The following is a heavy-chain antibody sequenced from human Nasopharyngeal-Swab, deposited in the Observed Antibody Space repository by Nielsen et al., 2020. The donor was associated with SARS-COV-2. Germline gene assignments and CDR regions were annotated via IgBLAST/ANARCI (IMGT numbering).Heavy chain of an antibody. V-gene: IGHV3-11*04. D-gene: IGHD3-10*01. CDR1: GFTFSDYY. J-gene: IGHJ4*02. CDR3: ARDADYYGSGSYLGY. CDR2: ISSSGSTI. Sequence: GESLKISRAASGFTFSDYYMSWIRQAPGKGLEWVSYISSSGSTIYYADSVKGRFTISRDNAKNSLYLQMNSLRAEDTAVYYCARDADYYGSGSYLGYWGQGTLVTVSS.